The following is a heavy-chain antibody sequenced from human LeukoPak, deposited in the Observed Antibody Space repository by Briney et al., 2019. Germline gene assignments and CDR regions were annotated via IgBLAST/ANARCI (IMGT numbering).Heavy chain of an antibody. CDR1: GFTFSSYA. D-gene: IGHD1-26*01. V-gene: IGHV3-30-3*01. CDR3: ARGWEEYYFDY. CDR2: ISYDGSNK. J-gene: IGHJ4*02. Sequence: PGRSLRLSCAASGFTFSSYAMHWVRQAPGKGLEWVAVISYDGSNKYYADSVKGRFTISRDNSKNTLYLQMNSLRAEDTAVYYCARGWEEYYFDYWGQGTLVTVSS.